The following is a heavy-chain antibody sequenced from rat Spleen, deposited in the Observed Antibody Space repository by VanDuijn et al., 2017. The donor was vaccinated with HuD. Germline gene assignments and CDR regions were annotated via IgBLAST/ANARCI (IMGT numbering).Heavy chain of an antibody. J-gene: IGHJ2*01. CDR2: ISTGGGNT. Sequence: EVQLVESGGGLVQPGRSMKLSCAASGFTFSNYYMAWVRQAPKKGLEWVATISTGGGNTFFRDSVKGRFTLSRNNAKNTLYLQMDSLRSEDTATYYCTTGRDYWGQGVMVTVSS. V-gene: IGHV5-25*01. CDR3: TTGRDY. D-gene: IGHD1-12*02. CDR1: GFTFSNYY.